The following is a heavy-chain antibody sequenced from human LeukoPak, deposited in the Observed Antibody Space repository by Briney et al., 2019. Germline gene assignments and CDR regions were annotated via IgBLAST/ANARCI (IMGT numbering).Heavy chain of an antibody. Sequence: SVRVSCKASGGTFSSYAISWVRQAPGQGLEWMGGIIPIFGTANYAQKFQGRVTITADKSTSTAYMELSSLRSEDTAVYYCAREGGHGGYLDYWGQGTLVTVSS. CDR1: GGTFSSYA. D-gene: IGHD3-10*01. J-gene: IGHJ4*02. CDR3: AREGGHGGYLDY. V-gene: IGHV1-69*06. CDR2: IIPIFGTA.